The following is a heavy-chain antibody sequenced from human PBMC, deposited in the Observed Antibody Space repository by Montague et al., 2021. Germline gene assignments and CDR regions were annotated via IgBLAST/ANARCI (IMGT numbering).Heavy chain of an antibody. D-gene: IGHD3-10*01. V-gene: IGHV4-39*01. Sequence: SETLSLTCTVSGGSISSSPFYWGWIRQSPGKGLGWIGSNYYRGNTYYNPSLKSRVSLSINTSKNQFSLKMNSVTAADTAVYYCARAGPRTYGGDSLDYWGQGALVTVSS. J-gene: IGHJ4*02. CDR3: ARAGPRTYGGDSLDY. CDR1: GGSISSSPFY. CDR2: NYYRGNT.